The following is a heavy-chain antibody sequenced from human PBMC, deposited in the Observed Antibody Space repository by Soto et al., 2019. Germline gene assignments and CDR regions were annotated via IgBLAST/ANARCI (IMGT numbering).Heavy chain of an antibody. CDR3: ARDSGYDLIQPGMDV. D-gene: IGHD5-12*01. CDR2: IGAAGDT. J-gene: IGHJ6*02. CDR1: GFTFNNYD. V-gene: IGHV3-13*01. Sequence: GGSLRLSCAASGFTFNNYDMHWVRQATGKGLEWVAVIGAAGDTHYPGSVKGRFTISRENGKNSVYLQMNSLRAGDTAIYYCARDSGYDLIQPGMDVWGQGTPVTVSS.